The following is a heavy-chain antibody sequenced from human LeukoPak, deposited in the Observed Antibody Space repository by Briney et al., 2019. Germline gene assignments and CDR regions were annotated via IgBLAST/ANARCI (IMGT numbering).Heavy chain of an antibody. CDR2: ISWNSGSI. Sequence: GGSLRLSCAASGFTFDDYAMHWVRQAPGKGLEWVSGISWNSGSIGYADSVKGRLTISRDNAKNSLYLQMNSLRAEDTALYYCAKESEYVGAVDYWGQGTLVTVSS. CDR1: GFTFDDYA. J-gene: IGHJ4*02. V-gene: IGHV3-9*01. D-gene: IGHD1-26*01. CDR3: AKESEYVGAVDY.